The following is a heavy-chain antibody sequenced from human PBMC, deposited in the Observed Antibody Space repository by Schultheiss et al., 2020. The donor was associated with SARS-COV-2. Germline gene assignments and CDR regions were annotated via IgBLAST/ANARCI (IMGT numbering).Heavy chain of an antibody. V-gene: IGHV3-48*01. CDR2: INSGSTI. CDR3: VKRVSGSYIFDS. D-gene: IGHD3-10*01. CDR1: GFTFSAYS. J-gene: IGHJ4*02. Sequence: GGSLRLSCAASGFTFSAYSMTWVRQAPGKGLEWVSYINSGSTIYYAHSVKGRFTISRDNSKNTLYLQMNSLRAEDTAVYYCVKRVSGSYIFDSWGQGTLVTVSS.